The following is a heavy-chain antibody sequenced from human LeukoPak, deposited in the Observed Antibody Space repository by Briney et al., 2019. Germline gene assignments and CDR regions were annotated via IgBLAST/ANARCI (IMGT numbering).Heavy chain of an antibody. CDR2: ISSSSSYI. CDR3: AELGITMIGGV. V-gene: IGHV3-21*01. J-gene: IGHJ6*04. Sequence: GGSLRLSCAASGFTFTTYTMNWVRQAPGKGLEWVSSISSSSSYIYYADSVKGRFTISRDNAKNSLYLQVNSLRAEDTAVYYCAELGITMIGGVWGKGTTVTISS. CDR1: GFTFTTYT. D-gene: IGHD3-10*02.